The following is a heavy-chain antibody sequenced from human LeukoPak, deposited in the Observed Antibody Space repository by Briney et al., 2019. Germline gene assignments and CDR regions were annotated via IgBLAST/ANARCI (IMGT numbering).Heavy chain of an antibody. CDR2: IYPGDSDT. D-gene: IGHD6-6*01. V-gene: IGHV5-51*01. CDR3: ARRSSSIAAPTNWFDP. Sequence: GESLKISCKGSGYSFTSYWIGWVRQMPGKGLEWMGIIYPGDSDTRYSPSFQGQVTISADKSISTAYLQWSSLKASDTAMYYCARRSSSIAAPTNWFDPWGQGTLVTVSS. J-gene: IGHJ5*02. CDR1: GYSFTSYW.